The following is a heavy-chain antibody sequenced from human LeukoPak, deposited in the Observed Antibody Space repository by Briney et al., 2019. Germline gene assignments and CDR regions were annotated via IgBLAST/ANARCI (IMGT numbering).Heavy chain of an antibody. J-gene: IGHJ3*02. CDR1: GGSISSYY. Sequence: SETLSLTCTVSGGSISSYYWSWIREPPGKGLEWIGYIYYSGSTNYNPSLKSRVTISVDTSKNQFSLKLSSVTAADTAVYYCARDKPHLRPLDIWGQGTMVTVSS. CDR2: IYYSGST. CDR3: ARDKPHLRPLDI. V-gene: IGHV4-59*01.